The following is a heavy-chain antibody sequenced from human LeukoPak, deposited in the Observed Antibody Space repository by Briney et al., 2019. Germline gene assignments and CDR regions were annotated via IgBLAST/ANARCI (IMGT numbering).Heavy chain of an antibody. CDR3: ARHSRYDSKHYFDY. Sequence: SETLSLTCTVSGGSISSSSYYWGWIRQPPGKGLEWIGSIYYSGSTYYNPSLKSRVTISVDTSKNQFSLKLSSVTAADTAMYYCARHSRYDSKHYFDYWGQGTLVTVSS. J-gene: IGHJ4*02. V-gene: IGHV4-39*01. D-gene: IGHD3-22*01. CDR2: IYYSGST. CDR1: GGSISSSSYY.